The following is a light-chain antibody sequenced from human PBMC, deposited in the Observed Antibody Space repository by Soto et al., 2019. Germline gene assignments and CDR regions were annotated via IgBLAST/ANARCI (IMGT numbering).Light chain of an antibody. CDR1: SSDVGANIF. V-gene: IGLV2-14*01. J-gene: IGLJ1*01. CDR3: SSFTTDSTYV. Sequence: QSVLTQPASVSGSPGQSITIPCTGTSSDVGANIFVSWYQQHPGKVPKLMIYTVSSRPSGVSQRFSGSKSGNTASLTISGLQAEDEADYYCSSFTTDSTYVFGTGTKVTVL. CDR2: TVS.